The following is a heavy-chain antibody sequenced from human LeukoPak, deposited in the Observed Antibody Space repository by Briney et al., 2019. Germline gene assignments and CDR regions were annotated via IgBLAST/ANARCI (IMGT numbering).Heavy chain of an antibody. CDR1: GFTFSSYA. CDR3: TRVGYIDEGIDY. CDR2: IKQDGSKK. J-gene: IGHJ4*02. D-gene: IGHD5-24*01. V-gene: IGHV3-7*04. Sequence: GGSLRLSCAASGFTFSSYAMTWVRQAPGKGLEWVANIKQDGSKKSYVDSVKGRFTVSRDNAKNSLYLQMNSLRAEDTAIYYCTRVGYIDEGIDYWGQGTLVTVSS.